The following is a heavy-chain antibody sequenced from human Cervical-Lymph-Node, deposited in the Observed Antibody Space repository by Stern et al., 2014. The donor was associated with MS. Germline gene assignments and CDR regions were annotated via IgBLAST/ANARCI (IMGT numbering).Heavy chain of an antibody. J-gene: IGHJ3*02. V-gene: IGHV5-51*01. CDR1: GYSFSNFW. CDR3: VRRLDSGGYDTFDI. Sequence: EVQLVESGAEVKKPGESLKISCKTSGYSFSNFWIGWVRQMPGKGLEWMGIIYPGDSDTTYSPSFQGQVTISADESISTAYLQWRSLKASDTAMYYCVRRLDSGGYDTFDIWGQGTMLIVSS. CDR2: IYPGDSDT. D-gene: IGHD3-22*01.